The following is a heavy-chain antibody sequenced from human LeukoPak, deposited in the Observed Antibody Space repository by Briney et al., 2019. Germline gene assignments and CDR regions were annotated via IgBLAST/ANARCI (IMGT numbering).Heavy chain of an antibody. V-gene: IGHV3-23*01. CDR3: AKDGSSGIAATADAFDI. CDR1: GFTFSTYA. D-gene: IGHD6-13*01. CDR2: ISGGGATS. Sequence: GGSLRLSCVASGFTFSTYAMSWVRQAPGKGLEWVSAISGGGATSYYADSVEGRFTISRDSFKNKLYLQMNSLRAEDTAVYYCAKDGSSGIAATADAFDIWGQGTMVTVSS. J-gene: IGHJ3*02.